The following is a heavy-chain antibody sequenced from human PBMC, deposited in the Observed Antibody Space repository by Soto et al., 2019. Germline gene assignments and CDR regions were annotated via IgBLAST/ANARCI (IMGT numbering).Heavy chain of an antibody. J-gene: IGHJ3*01. CDR1: GFTFSSND. CDR3: APSPLFPGAP. D-gene: IGHD2-21*01. V-gene: IGHV3-53*01. CDR2: IYSGGST. Sequence: EVQLVESGGGLIQPGGSLRLSCAASGFTFSSNDMNWVRQAPGKGLEWASLIYSGGSTYYAHSVKGRFTISRDNSKNTLYLQMSSLGATDTAVYYCAPSPLFPGAPGGHGTMVTVSS.